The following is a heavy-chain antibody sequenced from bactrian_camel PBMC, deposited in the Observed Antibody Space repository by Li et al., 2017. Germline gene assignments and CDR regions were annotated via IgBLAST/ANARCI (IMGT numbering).Heavy chain of an antibody. V-gene: IGHV3S1*01. Sequence: VQPGGSLRLSCAASGFAFSNYYMYWVRQAPGKGLEWVSIIVNGGGTTLYADAVKGRFTISRDNAKNTLYLQLNSLKTEDTAMYYCAKDQGWFAFDYWGQGTQVTVS. CDR1: GFAFSNYY. J-gene: IGHJ4*01. D-gene: IGHD6*01. CDR2: IVNGGGTT. CDR3: AKDQGWFAFDY.